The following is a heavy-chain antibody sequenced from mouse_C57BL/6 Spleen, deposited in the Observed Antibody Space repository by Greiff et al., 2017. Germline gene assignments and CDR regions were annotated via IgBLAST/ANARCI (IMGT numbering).Heavy chain of an antibody. J-gene: IGHJ2*01. CDR2: IDPSDSYT. CDR3: ARANWDYFDY. D-gene: IGHD4-1*01. CDR1: GYTFTSYW. V-gene: IGHV1-69*01. Sequence: VQLQQPGAELVMPGASVKLSCKASGYTFTSYWMHWVKQRPGQGLEWIGEIDPSDSYTNYNQKFTGKSTLTVDKSSSAASMQLSSLTSEDSAVYYCARANWDYFDYWGQGTTLTVSS.